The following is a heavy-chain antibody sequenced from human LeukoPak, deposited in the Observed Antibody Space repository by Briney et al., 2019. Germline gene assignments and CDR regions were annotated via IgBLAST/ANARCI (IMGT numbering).Heavy chain of an antibody. D-gene: IGHD5-24*01. V-gene: IGHV1-8*01. CDR3: ARASRDHDAFDI. J-gene: IGHJ3*02. CDR2: MNPNSGNT. CDR1: GYTFTSYD. Sequence: ASVKVSCKASGYTFTSYDINWVRQATGQGLEWMGWMNPNSGNTGYAQKFQGRVTMTRNTSISTAYMELSSLRSEDTAVYYCARASRDHDAFDIWGQGTMVTVSS.